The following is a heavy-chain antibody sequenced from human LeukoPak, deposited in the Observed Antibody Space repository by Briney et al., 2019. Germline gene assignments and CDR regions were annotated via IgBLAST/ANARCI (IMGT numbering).Heavy chain of an antibody. V-gene: IGHV1-46*01. CDR1: GYTFTSYY. CDR3: ASEDIVVVPAARALDY. D-gene: IGHD2-2*01. CDR2: INPSGGST. Sequence: ASVKVSCKASGYTFTSYYMNWVRQASGQGLEWMGIINPSGGSTSYAQRFQGRVTMTRDTSTSTVYMELSSLRSEDTAVYYCASEDIVVVPAARALDYWGQGTLVTVSS. J-gene: IGHJ4*02.